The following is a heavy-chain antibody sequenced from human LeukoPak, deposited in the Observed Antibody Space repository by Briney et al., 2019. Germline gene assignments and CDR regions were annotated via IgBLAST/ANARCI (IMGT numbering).Heavy chain of an antibody. J-gene: IGHJ4*02. Sequence: GGSLRLSCAASGFTFDDYAMHWVRQAPGKGLEWVSGISWNSGSIGYADSVKGRFTISRDNAKNSLYLQMNSLRAEDTAVYYCASHCSGGSCHPGYWGQGTLVTVSS. CDR1: GFTFDDYA. D-gene: IGHD2-15*01. V-gene: IGHV3-9*01. CDR3: ASHCSGGSCHPGY. CDR2: ISWNSGSI.